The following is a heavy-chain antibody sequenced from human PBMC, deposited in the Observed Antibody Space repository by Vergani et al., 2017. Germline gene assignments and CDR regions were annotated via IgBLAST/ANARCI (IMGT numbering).Heavy chain of an antibody. D-gene: IGHD4-11*01. Sequence: QVQLQQWGGGLLKPSETLSLTCVVNGGSFTSYHWTWIRQSPGERLEWVGDIDHTGRPDYNPSLKSRLTMSVDKSRNQFSLTLNSVTATDTAIYFCARVNTETNGHLYYCCYLDVWGQGTAVTVS. CDR1: GGSFTSYH. CDR3: ARVNTETNGHLYYCCYLDV. J-gene: IGHJ6*03. CDR2: IDHTGRP. V-gene: IGHV4-34*01.